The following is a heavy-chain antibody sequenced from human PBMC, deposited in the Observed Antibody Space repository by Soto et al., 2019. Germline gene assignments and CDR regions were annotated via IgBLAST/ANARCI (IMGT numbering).Heavy chain of an antibody. J-gene: IGHJ6*02. V-gene: IGHV1-18*01. CDR2: ITASNGNA. D-gene: IGHD2-2*01. CDR1: GYTFTNYG. CDR3: ARGASCSSTSCYDNFHYGLAV. Sequence: QVQLVQSGPEVKNPRASLKVSCKASGYTFTNYGITWVRQAPGQGLEWMGWITASNGNANYAREIQGRLTLTRDTSTNTASMELRSLRSDDTAVYYCARGASCSSTSCYDNFHYGLAVWGQGTTVIVSS.